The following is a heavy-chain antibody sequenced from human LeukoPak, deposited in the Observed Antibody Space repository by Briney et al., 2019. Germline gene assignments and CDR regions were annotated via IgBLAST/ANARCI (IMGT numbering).Heavy chain of an antibody. CDR3: ARDHERGPDY. Sequence: ASVKVSCKVTRFTFTDFYLHWMRQAPGQGLEWMGWIHARRGGTNSAQKLQDRLTMPRDTLISTIYLELNSQRSDDTAVYYCARDHERGPDYWGQGTLVTLAT. V-gene: IGHV1-2*02. J-gene: IGHJ4*02. D-gene: IGHD3-10*01. CDR2: IHARRGGT. CDR1: RFTFTDFY.